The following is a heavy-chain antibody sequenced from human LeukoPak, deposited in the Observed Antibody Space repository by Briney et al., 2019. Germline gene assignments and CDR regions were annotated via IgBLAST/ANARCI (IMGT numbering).Heavy chain of an antibody. Sequence: GGSLRLSCAASGFTFSSYSMSWVRQAPGKGLEWVSYISGSSSMIYYTDSVKGRFTISRDNAKNSLYLQMNSLRAEDTALYYCAKDSSSFPQAFDYWGQGTLVTVSS. CDR2: ISGSSSMI. CDR3: AKDSSSFPQAFDY. J-gene: IGHJ4*02. D-gene: IGHD6-13*01. V-gene: IGHV3-48*04. CDR1: GFTFSSYS.